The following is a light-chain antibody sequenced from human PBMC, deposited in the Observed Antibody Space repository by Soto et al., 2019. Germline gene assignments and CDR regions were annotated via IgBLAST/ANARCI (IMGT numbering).Light chain of an antibody. Sequence: DIQMTQAPSSLSAFVCDSVTITCRASQSVISYVNWYQQKPGHAPKLLVYGAISLQGGVPSRFSGSGTGTDFTLTISGLQPEDSATYYCQQTYRPPPTFGQGTKV. CDR2: GAI. V-gene: IGKV1-39*01. J-gene: IGKJ1*01. CDR3: QQTYRPPPT. CDR1: QSVISY.